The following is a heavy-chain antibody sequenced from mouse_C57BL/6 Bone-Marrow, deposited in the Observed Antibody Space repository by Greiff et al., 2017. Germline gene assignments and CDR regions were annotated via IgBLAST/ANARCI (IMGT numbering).Heavy chain of an antibody. CDR3: ARGYSMDY. Sequence: EVLLVEPGGGLVKPGGSLKLSCAASGFTFSDYGMHWVRQAPEQGLEWVAYISIGSSTIYYADTVKGRFTISRDNAKNTLFLQMTSLRAEDTAMYYCARGYSMDYWGQGTSVTVSS. CDR2: ISIGSSTI. D-gene: IGHD1-2*01. CDR1: GFTFSDYG. V-gene: IGHV5-17*01. J-gene: IGHJ4*01.